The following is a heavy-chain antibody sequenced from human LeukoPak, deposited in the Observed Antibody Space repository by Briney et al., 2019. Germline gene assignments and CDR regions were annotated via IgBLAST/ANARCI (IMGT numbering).Heavy chain of an antibody. V-gene: IGHV3-30*03. J-gene: IGHJ4*02. Sequence: GGSLRLSCAASGFTFSSYGTHWVRQAPGKGLEWVAVISYDGSNKYYADSVKGRFTISRDNSKNTLYLQMNSLRAEDTAVYYCARGLFGDIVVVPAAIGGACFDYWGQGTLVTVSS. CDR2: ISYDGSNK. CDR1: GFTFSSYG. D-gene: IGHD2-2*01. CDR3: ARGLFGDIVVVPAAIGGACFDY.